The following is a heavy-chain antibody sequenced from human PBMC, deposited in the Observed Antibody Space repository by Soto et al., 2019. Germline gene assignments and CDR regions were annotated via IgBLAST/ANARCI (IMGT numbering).Heavy chain of an antibody. CDR2: ISSDGKNK. D-gene: IGHD1-20*01. Sequence: QVQLVESGGGVVQPGRSLRLSCVGSGITLSSYAMHWVRQAPGKGLEWVAVISSDGKNKYYADSVKGRFTISRDSSKNAMYLQVNSLRMEDTAVYYCAGGTPIISGTTGGYWGQGTLVTVSS. J-gene: IGHJ4*02. V-gene: IGHV3-30*04. CDR3: AGGTPIISGTTGGY. CDR1: GITLSSYA.